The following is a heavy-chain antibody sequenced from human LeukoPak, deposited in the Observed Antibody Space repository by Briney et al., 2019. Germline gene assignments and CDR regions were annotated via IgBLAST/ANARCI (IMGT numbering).Heavy chain of an antibody. CDR2: IYYSGST. CDR1: GGSISSYY. Sequence: SETLSLTCTVPGGSISSYYWSWIRHPPGKGLEWIGYIYYSGSTNYNPSLKSRVTISVDTSKNQFSLKLSSVTAADTAVYYCASSFWSGSLYYFDYWGQGTLVTVSS. J-gene: IGHJ4*02. D-gene: IGHD3-3*01. V-gene: IGHV4-59*08. CDR3: ASSFWSGSLYYFDY.